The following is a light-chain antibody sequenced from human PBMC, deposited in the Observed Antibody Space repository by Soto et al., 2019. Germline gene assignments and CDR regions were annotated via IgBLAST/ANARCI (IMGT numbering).Light chain of an antibody. CDR3: QTHDSAPLT. CDR1: QVISDY. J-gene: IGKJ4*01. CDR2: SAS. Sequence: DIQMTQSPSSLSASVGDRVTITCRASQVISDYLAWYQQRPGKVPKLLIYSASILQSGVPSRFSGSGSGTDFTLTISSLQPEDVATYYCQTHDSAPLTFGGGTKVEIK. V-gene: IGKV1-27*01.